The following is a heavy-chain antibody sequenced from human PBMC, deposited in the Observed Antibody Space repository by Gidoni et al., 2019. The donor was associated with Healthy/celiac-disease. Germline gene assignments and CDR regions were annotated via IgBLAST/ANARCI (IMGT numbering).Heavy chain of an antibody. Sequence: EVQLVESGGGLVKPGGSLRLSCAASGFTFSSYSMNWVRQAPGKGLEWVSSISSSSSYIYYADSVKGRFTISRDNAKNSLYLQMNSLRAEDTAVYYCARDSVPWGDPDYWGQGTLVTVSS. CDR3: ARDSVPWGDPDY. CDR2: ISSSSSYI. CDR1: GFTFSSYS. D-gene: IGHD2-2*01. J-gene: IGHJ4*02. V-gene: IGHV3-21*01.